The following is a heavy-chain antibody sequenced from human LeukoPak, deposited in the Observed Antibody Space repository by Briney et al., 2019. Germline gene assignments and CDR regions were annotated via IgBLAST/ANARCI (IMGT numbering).Heavy chain of an antibody. Sequence: SVKVSCKASGGIFSTYGFHWVRQAPGQGLEWLGGIIPIFHTSHYARKFQDRVMISADESTSTVYMELSSLRSEDTAVYYCARDPLGHCSSSNCYTRMEFDYWGQGTLVTVSS. D-gene: IGHD2-2*02. CDR3: ARDPLGHCSSSNCYTRMEFDY. CDR1: GGIFSTYG. CDR2: IIPIFHTS. J-gene: IGHJ4*02. V-gene: IGHV1-69*13.